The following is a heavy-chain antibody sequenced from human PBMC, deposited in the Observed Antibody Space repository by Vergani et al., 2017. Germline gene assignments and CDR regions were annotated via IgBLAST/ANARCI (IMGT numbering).Heavy chain of an antibody. CDR2: ISGQNFRT. V-gene: IGHV3-23*04. J-gene: IGHJ6*03. CDR1: EFTFSDVW. D-gene: IGHD2-2*01. Sequence: EGQLVESGGGLVKPGGSLRLSCAASEFTFSDVWMSWVRQAPGKGLEWFSGISGQNFRTHYADSVRGRFTISRDNSKTTLYLQMDSLRPDDTAVYYCARAMCSTTSCYWDYYYYMDVWGKGTTVTVSS. CDR3: ARAMCSTTSCYWDYYYYMDV.